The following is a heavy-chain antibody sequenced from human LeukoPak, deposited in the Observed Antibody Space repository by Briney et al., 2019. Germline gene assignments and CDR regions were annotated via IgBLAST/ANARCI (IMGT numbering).Heavy chain of an antibody. V-gene: IGHV3-7*01. D-gene: IGHD6-13*01. J-gene: IGHJ6*02. Sequence: QTGGSLRLSCAASGFTFSSYWMSSVRQAPGKGLEWVANIKQDGSEKYYVDSVKGRFTISRDNAKNSLYLPMNSLRAEDTAVYYCARDGQQLVPRYYYSGMDVWGQGTTVTVSS. CDR3: ARDGQQLVPRYYYSGMDV. CDR1: GFTFSSYW. CDR2: IKQDGSEK.